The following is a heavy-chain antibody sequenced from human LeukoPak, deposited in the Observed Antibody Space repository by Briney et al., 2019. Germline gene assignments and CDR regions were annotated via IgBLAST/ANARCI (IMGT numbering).Heavy chain of an antibody. J-gene: IGHJ3*02. CDR3: ARSYDFWSGYHIPRYAFDI. D-gene: IGHD3-3*01. V-gene: IGHV3-48*01. CDR2: ISSSSSTI. Sequence: PGGSLRLSCAASGFTFSSMNWVRQAPGKGLEWVSYISSSSSTIYYADSVKGRFTISRDNAKNSLYLQMNSLRAEDTAVYYCARSYDFWSGYHIPRYAFDIWGQGTMVTVSS. CDR1: GFTFSS.